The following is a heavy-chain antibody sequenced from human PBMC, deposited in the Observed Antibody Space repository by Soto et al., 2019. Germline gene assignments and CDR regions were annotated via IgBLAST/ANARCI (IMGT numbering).Heavy chain of an antibody. D-gene: IGHD5-12*01. CDR2: IWYDGSNK. V-gene: IGHV3-33*01. CDR1: GFTFSSYG. CDR3: ARPTTKWLPSVVWFDP. J-gene: IGHJ5*02. Sequence: QVQLVESGGGVVQPGRSLRLSCAASGFTFSSYGMHWVRQAPGKGLEWVAVIWYDGSNKYYADSVKGRFTISRDNSKNTLYLQMNSLRAEDTAVYYCARPTTKWLPSVVWFDPWGQGTLVTVSS.